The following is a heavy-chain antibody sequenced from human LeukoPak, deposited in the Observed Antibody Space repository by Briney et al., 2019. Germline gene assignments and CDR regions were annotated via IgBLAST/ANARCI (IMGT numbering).Heavy chain of an antibody. D-gene: IGHD6-13*01. CDR2: IYYSGTT. CDR1: GGSISSYY. J-gene: IGHJ4*02. CDR3: ARGVYIAATQYGY. V-gene: IGHV4-59*01. Sequence: SETLSLTCTVSGGSISSYYWSWIRQPPGKGLEWIGYIYYSGTTNYNPSLKSRVTISVDTSKNQFSLRLSSVTAADTAAYYCARGVYIAATQYGYWGQGTLVTVSS.